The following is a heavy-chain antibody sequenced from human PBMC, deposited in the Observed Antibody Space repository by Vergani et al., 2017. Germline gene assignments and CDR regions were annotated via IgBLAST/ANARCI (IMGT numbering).Heavy chain of an antibody. D-gene: IGHD3-9*01. CDR2: IIPNSGGT. Sequence: QVQLVQSGAEVKKPGSSVKVSCKASGGTFSSYAISWVRQAPGQGLEWMGRIIPNSGGTNYAQKFQGRVTMTRDTSISTAYMELSRLRSDDTAVYYCARDYADGMTGYYPFDYWGQGTLVTVSS. J-gene: IGHJ4*02. CDR3: ARDYADGMTGYYPFDY. V-gene: IGHV1-2*02. CDR1: GGTFSSYA.